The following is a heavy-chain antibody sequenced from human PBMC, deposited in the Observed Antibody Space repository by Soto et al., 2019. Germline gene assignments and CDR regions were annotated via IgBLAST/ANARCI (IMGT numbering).Heavy chain of an antibody. Sequence: GSLRLSCAASGFTFSSYGMHWVRQAPGKGLEWVAVIWSDGSNKYYVDSVKGRFAISRDDSKNVVYLEMNSLKTEDTAIYYCTTDSYITSIIVRFDYWGHGTLVTVSS. CDR3: TTDSYITSIIVRFDY. V-gene: IGHV3-33*01. CDR2: IWSDGSNK. J-gene: IGHJ4*01. CDR1: GFTFSSYG. D-gene: IGHD3-22*01.